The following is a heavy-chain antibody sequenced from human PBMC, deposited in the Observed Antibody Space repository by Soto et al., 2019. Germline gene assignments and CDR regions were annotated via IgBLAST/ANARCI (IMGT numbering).Heavy chain of an antibody. CDR3: ARAPSVGYSSSWYAY. D-gene: IGHD6-13*01. Sequence: SETLSLTCTVSGGSVSSGSYYWSWIRQPPGKGLEWIGYIYYSGSTNYNPSLKSRVTISVDTSKNQFSLKLSSVTAADTAVYYCARAPSVGYSSSWYAYWGQGTLVTVSS. CDR1: GGSVSSGSYY. J-gene: IGHJ4*02. CDR2: IYYSGST. V-gene: IGHV4-61*01.